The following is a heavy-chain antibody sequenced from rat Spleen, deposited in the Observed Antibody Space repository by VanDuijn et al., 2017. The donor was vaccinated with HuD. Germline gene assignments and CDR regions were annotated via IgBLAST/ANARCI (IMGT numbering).Heavy chain of an antibody. D-gene: IGHD1-1*01. CDR1: GFTFSNSY. CDR2: ISTSGSRT. J-gene: IGHJ2*01. V-gene: IGHV5-25*01. CDR3: ARPTTWSYSYYFDY. Sequence: EVQLVESGGDLVQPGRSLKLSCAASGFTFSNSYMAWVRQAPKKGLEWVATISTSGSRTYYPDSVKGRFTISRDNAKSSLYLQMNSLKYEDTATYYCARPTTWSYSYYFDYWGQGVMVTVSS.